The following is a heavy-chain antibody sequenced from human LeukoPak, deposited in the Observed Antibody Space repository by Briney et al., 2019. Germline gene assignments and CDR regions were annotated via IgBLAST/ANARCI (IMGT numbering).Heavy chain of an antibody. V-gene: IGHV4-59*01. Sequence: SETLSLTCTVSGGSISSYYWSWIRQPPGKGLEWIGYIYYSGSTNYNPSLKSRVTISVDTSKNQFSLKLSSVTAADTAVYYCARVPVDYDFWSGYYGPLYYYYMDVWGKGTTVTVSS. CDR3: ARVPVDYDFWSGYYGPLYYYYMDV. CDR2: IYYSGST. CDR1: GGSISSYY. J-gene: IGHJ6*03. D-gene: IGHD3-3*01.